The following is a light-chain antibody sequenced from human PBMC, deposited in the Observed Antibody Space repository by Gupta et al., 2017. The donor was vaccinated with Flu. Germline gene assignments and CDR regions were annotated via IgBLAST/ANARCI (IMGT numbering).Light chain of an antibody. V-gene: IGLV2-14*01. CDR2: EVS. CDR1: SSDVGGYSF. Sequence: QSALTQPASVSGSPGQSITISCTGTSSDVGGYSFVSWYQQHPGKAPKRMIYEVSNRPSGVSNRFSGSKSGNTASLTISGLQAEDEADYYCSSYTSTSTYVFGTGTKVNVL. J-gene: IGLJ1*01. CDR3: SSYTSTSTYV.